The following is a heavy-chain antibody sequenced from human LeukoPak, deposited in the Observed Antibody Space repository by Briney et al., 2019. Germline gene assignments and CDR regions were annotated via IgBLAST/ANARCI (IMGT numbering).Heavy chain of an antibody. CDR1: GGSISSSSYY. D-gene: IGHD5-18*01. CDR2: IYYSGST. CDR3: ARVGPTDSYGTPEH. Sequence: KTSETLSLTCTVSGGSISSSSYYWGWIRQPPGKGLEWIGSIYYSGSTYYNPSLKSRVTISVDTSKNQFSLKLSSVTAADTAVYYCARVGPTDSYGTPEHWGQGTLVTVSS. J-gene: IGHJ1*01. V-gene: IGHV4-39*07.